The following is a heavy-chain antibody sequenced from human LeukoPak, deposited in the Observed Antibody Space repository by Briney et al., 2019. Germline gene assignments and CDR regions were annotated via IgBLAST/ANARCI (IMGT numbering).Heavy chain of an antibody. J-gene: IGHJ5*02. V-gene: IGHV1-8*01. Sequence: ASVKVSCKASGYTFTSYDINWVRQATGQGLEWMGWMNPNSGNTGYAQKFQGRVTMTRNTSTSTAYMELSSLRSEDTAVYYCARAAVAEADWFDPWGQGTLVTVSS. D-gene: IGHD6-19*01. CDR2: MNPNSGNT. CDR1: GYTFTSYD. CDR3: ARAAVAEADWFDP.